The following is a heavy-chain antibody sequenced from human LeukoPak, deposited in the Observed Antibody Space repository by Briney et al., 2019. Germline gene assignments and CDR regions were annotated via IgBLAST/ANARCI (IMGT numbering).Heavy chain of an antibody. D-gene: IGHD1-20*01. CDR3: TTYISGHY. V-gene: IGHV3-73*01. J-gene: IGHJ4*02. Sequence: PGGSLRLSCATSGFIFSGSDIHWVRQASGRGLEWVGRIRTKLRNYATAYAASVKGRFTISRDDSGDTAYLQMNNLKTEDTAVYYCTTYISGHYWGQGTLVTVSS. CDR2: IRTKLRNYAT. CDR1: GFIFSGSD.